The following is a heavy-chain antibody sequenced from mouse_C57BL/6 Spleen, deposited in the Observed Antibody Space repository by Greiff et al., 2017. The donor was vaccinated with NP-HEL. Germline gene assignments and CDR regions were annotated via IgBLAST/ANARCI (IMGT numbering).Heavy chain of an antibody. CDR2: ISSGSSTI. V-gene: IGHV5-17*01. CDR1: GFTFSDYG. D-gene: IGHD1-1*01. J-gene: IGHJ4*01. CDR3: ARPYGSSYEAMDY. Sequence: EVQGVESGGGLVKPGGSLKLSCAASGFTFSDYGMHWVRQAPEKGLEWVAYISSGSSTIYYADTVQGRFTISRDNAKNTLFLQLTSLRSEDTAMYYCARPYGSSYEAMDYWGQGTSVTVSS.